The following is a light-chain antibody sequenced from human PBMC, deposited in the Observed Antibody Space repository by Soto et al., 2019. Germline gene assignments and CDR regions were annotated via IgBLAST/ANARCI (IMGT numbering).Light chain of an antibody. V-gene: IGKV3-15*01. CDR2: DAS. CDR1: QSVSRN. CDR3: QQYKSWPT. Sequence: EKVMTQSPATLSVSPGERATLSCRASQSVSRNVAWYQQKPGQAPRLLIYDASTRATGIPARFSGSGSGADFTLTINSLQSEDFAVYYCQQYKSWPTFGQGTKV. J-gene: IGKJ1*01.